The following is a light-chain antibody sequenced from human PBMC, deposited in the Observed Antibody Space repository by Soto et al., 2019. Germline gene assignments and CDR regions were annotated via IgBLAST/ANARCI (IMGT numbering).Light chain of an antibody. CDR3: CSYAGTNNFV. CDR1: SSDVGRYNY. CDR2: EVN. V-gene: IGLV2-8*01. J-gene: IGLJ1*01. Sequence: QSALTQPPSASGSPGQSVTISCTGTSSDVGRYNYVSWYQQHPGKAPKLIVYEVNKRPSGVPDRFSASKSGDTASLTVSGLQAEDEADYYCCSYAGTNNFVFGTGTKLT.